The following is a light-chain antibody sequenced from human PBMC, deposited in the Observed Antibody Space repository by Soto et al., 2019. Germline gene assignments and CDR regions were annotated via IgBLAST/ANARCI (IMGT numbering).Light chain of an antibody. Sequence: EKMMTQSPATLSVARGERATHSCRASQSVSSNLAWYQQKPGQAPRLLIYDASTRATGIPARFSGSGSGTEFTLTISSLQSEELAVYYCQQSDDGPETFGGGTK. CDR1: QSVSSN. J-gene: IGKJ4*02. V-gene: IGKV3-15*01. CDR3: QQSDDGPET. CDR2: DAS.